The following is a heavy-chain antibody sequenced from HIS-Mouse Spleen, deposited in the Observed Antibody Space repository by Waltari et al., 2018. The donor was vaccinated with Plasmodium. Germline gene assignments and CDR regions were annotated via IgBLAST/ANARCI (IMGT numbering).Heavy chain of an antibody. D-gene: IGHD7-27*01. CDR1: GFPLNSYP. J-gene: IGHJ4*02. Sequence: EVQLLESGVGLVQPGGSLRPSCAASGFPLNSYPMSLFRRAPGKGLEWVSAIGGSGGSTYYADSVKGRFTISRDNSKNTLYLQMNSLRAEDTAVYYCAKSSKGTGDLWDYWGQGTLVTVSS. V-gene: IGHV3-23*01. CDR3: AKSSKGTGDLWDY. CDR2: IGGSGGST.